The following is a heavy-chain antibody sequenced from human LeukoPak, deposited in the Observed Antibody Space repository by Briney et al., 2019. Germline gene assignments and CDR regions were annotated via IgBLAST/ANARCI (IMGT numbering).Heavy chain of an antibody. CDR1: GFTFSSYE. CDR3: ARELSGTTSYYFDY. Sequence: GGSLRLSCAASGFTFSSYEMNWVRQAPGKGLEWVSYISTSGNTRYYADSVKGRFTISRDNAKNSLYLQMNSLRVEHTAVYYCARELSGTTSYYFDYWGQGTLVTVSS. D-gene: IGHD1-7*01. CDR2: ISTSGNTR. V-gene: IGHV3-48*03. J-gene: IGHJ4*02.